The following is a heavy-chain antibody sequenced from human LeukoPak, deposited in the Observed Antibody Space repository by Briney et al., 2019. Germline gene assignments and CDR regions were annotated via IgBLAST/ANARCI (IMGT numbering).Heavy chain of an antibody. CDR2: IYYSGST. D-gene: IGHD5-18*01. CDR1: GGSISSYY. V-gene: IGHV4-59*01. Sequence: PSETLSLTCTVSGGSISSYYWSWIRQPPGKGLEWIGYIYYSGSTNYNPSLKSRVTISVDTSKNQFSPKLSSVTAADTAVYYCARGARDTAMVPFDYWGQGTLVTVSS. J-gene: IGHJ4*02. CDR3: ARGARDTAMVPFDY.